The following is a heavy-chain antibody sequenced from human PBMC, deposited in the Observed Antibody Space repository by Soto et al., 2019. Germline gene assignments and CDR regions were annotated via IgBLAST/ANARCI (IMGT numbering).Heavy chain of an antibody. CDR3: ARVYCSGGSCYGIDY. CDR1: GYTFTSYA. J-gene: IGHJ4*02. Sequence: ASVKVSCKASGYTFTSYAMHWVRQAPGQRLEWMGWINAGNGNTKYSQKFQGRVTITRDTSASTAYMELSSLRSEDTAVYYCARVYCSGGSCYGIDYWGQGTLVTVSS. D-gene: IGHD2-15*01. V-gene: IGHV1-3*01. CDR2: INAGNGNT.